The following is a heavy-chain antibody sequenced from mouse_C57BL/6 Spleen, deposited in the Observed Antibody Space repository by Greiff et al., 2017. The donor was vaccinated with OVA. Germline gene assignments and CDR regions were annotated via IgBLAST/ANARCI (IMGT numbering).Heavy chain of an antibody. CDR2: ISYDGSN. CDR3: ARGRPSLAY. CDR1: GYSITSGYY. Sequence: EESGPGLVKPSQSLSLTCSVTGYSITSGYYWNWIRQFPGNKLEWMGYISYDGSNNYNPSLKNRISITRDTSKNQFFLKLNSVTTEDTATYYCARGRPSLAYWGQGTLVTVSA. V-gene: IGHV3-6*01. J-gene: IGHJ3*01.